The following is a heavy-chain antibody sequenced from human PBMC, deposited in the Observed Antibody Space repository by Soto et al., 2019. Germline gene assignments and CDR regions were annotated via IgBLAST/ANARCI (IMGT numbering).Heavy chain of an antibody. V-gene: IGHV1-24*01. J-gene: IGHJ4*02. Sequence: ASVKVSCKVSGYTLTELSMHWVRQAPGKGLEWMGGFDPEDGETIYAQKFQGRVTMTEDTSTDTAYMELSSLRSEDTAVYYCATGLIGFGELPVTFDYWGQGTLVTVSS. CDR3: ATGLIGFGELPVTFDY. D-gene: IGHD3-10*01. CDR2: FDPEDGET. CDR1: GYTLTELS.